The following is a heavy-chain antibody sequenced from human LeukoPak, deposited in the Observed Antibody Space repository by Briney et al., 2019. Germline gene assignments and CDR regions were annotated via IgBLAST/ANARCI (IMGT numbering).Heavy chain of an antibody. CDR2: IYYSGST. D-gene: IGHD3-22*01. J-gene: IGHJ3*02. V-gene: IGHV4-39*01. CDR1: GGSISSSSYY. CDR3: ASLDSSPEEGAFDI. Sequence: PSETLSLTCTVSGGSISSSSYYWRWIRPPPGKGLERIGSIYYSGSTYYNPSLKSRVTISVDTSKNQFSLKLSSVTAADTAVYYCASLDSSPEEGAFDIWGQGTMVTVSS.